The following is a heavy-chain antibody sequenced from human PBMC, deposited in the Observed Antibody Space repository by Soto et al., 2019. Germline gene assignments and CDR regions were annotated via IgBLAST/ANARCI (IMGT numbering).Heavy chain of an antibody. CDR3: ARGALDIVATRGRNYYYYYGMDV. CDR1: GGSFSGYY. Sequence: SETLSLTCAVYGGSFSGYYWSWIRQPPGKGLEWIGEINHSGSTNYNPSLKSRVTISVDTSKNQFSLKLSSVTAADTAVYYCARGALDIVATRGRNYYYYYGMDVWGQGTTVTAP. D-gene: IGHD5-12*01. J-gene: IGHJ6*02. V-gene: IGHV4-34*01. CDR2: INHSGST.